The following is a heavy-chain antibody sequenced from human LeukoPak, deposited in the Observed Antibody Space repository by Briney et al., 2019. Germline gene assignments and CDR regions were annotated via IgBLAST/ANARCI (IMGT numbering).Heavy chain of an antibody. J-gene: IGHJ3*02. V-gene: IGHV4-59*01. CDR2: IYYSGST. CDR3: ARETDAFDI. CDR1: GGSISSYY. Sequence: SENLSRNCTVSGGSISSYYWSWLRQPPGKGLEWIGYIYYSGSTNYNTSLKSRATISVDTSKNQFSLKLSSVTAAHTAVYYCARETDAFDIWGQGTMVTVSS.